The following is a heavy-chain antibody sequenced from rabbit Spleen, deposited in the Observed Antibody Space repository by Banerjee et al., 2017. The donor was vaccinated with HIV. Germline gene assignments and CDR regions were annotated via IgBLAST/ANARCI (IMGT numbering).Heavy chain of an antibody. J-gene: IGHJ4*01. CDR3: ARNEYDYKYACDL. CDR1: GFSFSGSHY. V-gene: IGHV1S40*01. Sequence: QSLEESGGDLVKPGASLTLTCTASGFSFSGSHYMCWVRQAPGKGLEWIRCIHGGSSGASYYPSWAKGRFNISTTTSTAVTPQMTSLTAADTATYFCARNEYDYKYACDLWGPGTLVTVS. CDR2: IHGGSSGAS. D-gene: IGHD2-1*01.